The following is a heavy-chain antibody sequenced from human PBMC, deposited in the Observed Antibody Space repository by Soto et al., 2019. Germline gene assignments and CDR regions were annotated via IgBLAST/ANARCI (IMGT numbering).Heavy chain of an antibody. V-gene: IGHV3-23*01. J-gene: IGHJ5*01. CDR1: GFRFRTRA. Sequence: GGSLRLSCAASGFRFRTRAMSWVRQAPGKGLEWVASIRPGGDSTYYADSVKGRFAVSRDNSNVTLYLQMDSLRVEDTAIYYCTTHEEGAPWAGGFDSWGQGTQVTVSS. CDR3: TTHEEGAPWAGGFDS. CDR2: IRPGGDST. D-gene: IGHD1-26*01.